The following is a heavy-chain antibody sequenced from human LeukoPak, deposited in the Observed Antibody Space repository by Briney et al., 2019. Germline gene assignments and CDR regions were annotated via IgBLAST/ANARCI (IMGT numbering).Heavy chain of an antibody. CDR1: GGSFSGYY. D-gene: IGHD3-10*01. CDR2: INHGGST. V-gene: IGHV4-34*01. Sequence: SETLSLTCAVYGGSFSGYYWSWIRQPPGKGLEWIGEINHGGSTNYNPSLKSRVTISVDTSKNQFSLKLSSVTAADTAVYYCARKDYYGSGRLDIWGQGTMVTVSS. J-gene: IGHJ3*02. CDR3: ARKDYYGSGRLDI.